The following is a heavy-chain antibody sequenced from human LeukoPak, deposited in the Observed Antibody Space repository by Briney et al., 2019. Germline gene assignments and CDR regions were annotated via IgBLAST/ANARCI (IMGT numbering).Heavy chain of an antibody. V-gene: IGHV4-4*07. CDR1: PGSVSSSY. D-gene: IGHD2-15*01. CDR3: ARGNILCSGGSCSTNIDY. Sequence: SETLSLTCTVPPGSVSSSYWSWIRQPAGKGLEWIGRIYTSGSTNYNPSLKSRVTMSVDTSKNQFSLKLSSVTAADTAVYYCARGNILCSGGSCSTNIDYWGQGTLVTVSS. J-gene: IGHJ4*02. CDR2: IYTSGST.